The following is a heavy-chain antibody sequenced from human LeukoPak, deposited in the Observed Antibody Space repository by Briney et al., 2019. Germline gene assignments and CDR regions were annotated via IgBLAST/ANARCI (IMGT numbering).Heavy chain of an antibody. CDR1: GFTFSSYE. Sequence: GGSLRLSCAASGFTFSSYEMNWVRQAPGKGLEWVSYLSSSGSTIYYADSVKGRFTISRDNAKNSLYLQMNSLRAEDTAVYYCARDRSGYANDAFDFWGQGTMVTVSS. CDR2: LSSSGSTI. V-gene: IGHV3-48*03. J-gene: IGHJ3*01. CDR3: ARDRSGYANDAFDF. D-gene: IGHD3-3*01.